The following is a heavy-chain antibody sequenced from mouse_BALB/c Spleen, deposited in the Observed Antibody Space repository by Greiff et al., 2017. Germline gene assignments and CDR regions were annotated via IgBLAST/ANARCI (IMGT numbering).Heavy chain of an antibody. J-gene: IGHJ4*01. CDR3: ARAVTTGAMDY. V-gene: IGHV1-7*01. D-gene: IGHD1-1*01. CDR2: INPSTGYT. CDR1: GYTFTSYW. Sequence: QVQLKQSGAELAKPGASVKMSCKASGYTFTSYWMHWVKQRPGQGLEWIGYINPSTGYTEYNQKFKDKATLTADKSSSTAYMQLSSLTSEDSAVYYCARAVTTGAMDYWGQGTSVTVSS.